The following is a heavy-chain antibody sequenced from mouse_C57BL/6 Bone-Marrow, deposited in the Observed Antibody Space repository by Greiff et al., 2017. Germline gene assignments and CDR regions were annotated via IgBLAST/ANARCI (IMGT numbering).Heavy chain of an antibody. D-gene: IGHD2-3*01. CDR3: TTMMFDY. J-gene: IGHJ2*01. CDR1: GYNIKDDY. CDR2: IVPENGDT. V-gene: IGHV14-4*01. Sequence: VQLKESGAELVRPGASVKLSCTASGYNIKDDYMHWVKQRPEQGLEWIGWIVPENGDTEYASKFQVKATITADTSSNTAYLQLSSLTSEDTAVYYGTTMMFDYWGQGTTLTVSA.